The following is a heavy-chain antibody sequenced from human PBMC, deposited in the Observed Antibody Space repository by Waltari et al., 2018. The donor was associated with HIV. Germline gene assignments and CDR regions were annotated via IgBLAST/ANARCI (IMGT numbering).Heavy chain of an antibody. J-gene: IGHJ6*02. D-gene: IGHD6-13*01. Sequence: EVQLLESGGGLVQPGHSLRISCPVSGFSFVTFAMSWVRPAPGKGLEWVSAISGTGDHTFYADSVKGRFTISRDNSKRTLYLQMNSLRAEDTALYYCARHSSSHPYYYAMDVWGQGTTVTVSS. V-gene: IGHV3-23*01. CDR2: ISGTGDHT. CDR1: GFSFVTFA. CDR3: ARHSSSHPYYYAMDV.